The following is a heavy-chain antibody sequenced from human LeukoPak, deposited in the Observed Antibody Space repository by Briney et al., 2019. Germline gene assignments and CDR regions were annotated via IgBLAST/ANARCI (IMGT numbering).Heavy chain of an antibody. CDR3: AKEPGRTGTGEIES. CDR1: GFTVSSNY. J-gene: IGHJ4*02. D-gene: IGHD7-27*01. CDR2: IYSGGST. V-gene: IGHV3-53*01. Sequence: TGGSLRLSCAASGFTVSSNYMSWVRQAPGKGLEWVSVIYSGGSTYYADSVKGRFTISRDNSKNTLYLQMNSLRAEDTAVYYCAKEPGRTGTGEIESWGQGTLVTVSS.